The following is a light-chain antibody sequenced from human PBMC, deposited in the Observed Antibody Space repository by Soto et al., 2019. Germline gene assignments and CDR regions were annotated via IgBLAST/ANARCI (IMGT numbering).Light chain of an antibody. J-gene: IGKJ3*01. CDR1: QDISNY. CDR2: DAS. V-gene: IGKV1-33*01. Sequence: DIQMTQSPSSLSAFVGDRVTLTCQASQDISNYLNWYQQKPGKAPTLLIYDASDLKTGVPSRFSGGGSGTDFPFTISSLQPEDIATYYCQQYEDIHATFGPGTKVNI. CDR3: QQYEDIHAT.